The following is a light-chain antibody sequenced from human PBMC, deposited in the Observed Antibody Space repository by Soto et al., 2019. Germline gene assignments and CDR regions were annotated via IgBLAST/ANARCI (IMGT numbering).Light chain of an antibody. Sequence: EIVLTQSPGTLSLSPGERATLSCRASQIVSSSFLAWYQQKPGQAPRLLIYSASNRATGVPDRFSGSGSGTDFTLTISRLEPEDFAVYFCQQYGSSPLTFGGGTKVDIK. CDR1: QIVSSSF. J-gene: IGKJ4*01. CDR2: SAS. V-gene: IGKV3-20*01. CDR3: QQYGSSPLT.